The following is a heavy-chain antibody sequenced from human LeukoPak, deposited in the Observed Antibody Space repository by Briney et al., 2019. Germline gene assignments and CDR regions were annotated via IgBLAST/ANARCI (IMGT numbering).Heavy chain of an antibody. CDR3: AKGSTSSGYYYYGMDV. CDR1: GFTFSSYA. Sequence: GGSLRLSCAASGFTFSSYAMSWVRQAPGKGLEWVSAISGSGGSTYHADDVKGRFTISRDNSKNTLYLQMNSLRAEDTAVYYCAKGSTSSGYYYYGMDVWGQGTTVTVSS. CDR2: ISGSGGST. D-gene: IGHD6-6*01. V-gene: IGHV3-23*01. J-gene: IGHJ6*02.